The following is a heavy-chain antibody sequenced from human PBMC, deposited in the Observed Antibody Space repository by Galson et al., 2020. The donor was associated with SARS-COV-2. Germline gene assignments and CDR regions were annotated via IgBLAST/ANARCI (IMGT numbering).Heavy chain of an antibody. CDR1: GFTFSSYG. D-gene: IGHD2-15*01. Sequence: GESLKISCAASGFTFSSYGMHWVRQAPGKGLEWVAVISYDGSNKYYADSVKGRFTISRDNSKNTLYLQMNSLRAEDTAVYYCAKDEPVVAATPFDYWGQGTLVTVSS. V-gene: IGHV3-30*18. J-gene: IGHJ4*02. CDR3: AKDEPVVAATPFDY. CDR2: ISYDGSNK.